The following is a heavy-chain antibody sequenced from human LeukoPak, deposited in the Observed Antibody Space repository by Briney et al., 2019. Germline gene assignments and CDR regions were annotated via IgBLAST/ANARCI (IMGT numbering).Heavy chain of an antibody. CDR1: GGSFSGYY. V-gene: IGHV4-34*01. Sequence: SETLSLTCAVYGGSFSGYYWSWIRQPPGKGLEWIGEINHSGSTNYNPSLKSRVTISVDTSKNQFSLKLSSVTAADTAVYYCARGQRLWFGELFDLTPPDDYWGQGTLVTVSS. J-gene: IGHJ4*02. CDR2: INHSGST. CDR3: ARGQRLWFGELFDLTPPDDY. D-gene: IGHD3-10*01.